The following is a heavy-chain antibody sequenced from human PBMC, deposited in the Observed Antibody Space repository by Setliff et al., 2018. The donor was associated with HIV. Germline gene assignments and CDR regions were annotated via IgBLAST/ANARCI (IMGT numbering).Heavy chain of an antibody. Sequence: PGGSLRLSCAASGSTVSSNYMSWVRQAPGKGLEWVSVIYSSGSTYYVDSVKGRFTISRDNSKNMLYLQMNSLRAEDTAVYYCARDLSPPNSGIYYALDIWGQGTMVTVSS. CDR3: ARDLSPPNSGIYYALDI. V-gene: IGHV3-66*01. CDR1: GSTVSSNY. J-gene: IGHJ3*02. CDR2: IYSSGST. D-gene: IGHD3-10*01.